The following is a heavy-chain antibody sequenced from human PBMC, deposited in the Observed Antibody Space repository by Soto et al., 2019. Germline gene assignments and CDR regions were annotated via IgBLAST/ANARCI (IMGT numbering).Heavy chain of an antibody. J-gene: IGHJ5*02. D-gene: IGHD3-9*01. CDR1: GYTFTSYG. Sequence: ASVKVSCKAPGYTFTSYGISWVRQAPGQGLEWMGWISAYNGNTNYAQKLQGRVAMTTDTSTSTAYMELRSLRSDDTAVYYCARGYYDILTGYSAGPWFDPWGQGTLVTVSS. CDR2: ISAYNGNT. V-gene: IGHV1-18*01. CDR3: ARGYYDILTGYSAGPWFDP.